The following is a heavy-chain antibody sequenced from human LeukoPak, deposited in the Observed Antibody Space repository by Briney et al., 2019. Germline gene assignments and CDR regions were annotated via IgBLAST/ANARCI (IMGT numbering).Heavy chain of an antibody. J-gene: IGHJ3*02. CDR3: AKDPTLGSGCCDAFDI. CDR1: GFTFSSYA. CDR2: ISGSGGST. V-gene: IGHV3-23*01. Sequence: GGSLRLSCAASGFTFSSYAMSWVRQAPGKGLEWVSAISGSGGSTYYADSVKGRFTISRDNSKNTLYLQMNSLRAEDTAVYYCAKDPTLGSGCCDAFDIWGQGTMVTVSS. D-gene: IGHD6-19*01.